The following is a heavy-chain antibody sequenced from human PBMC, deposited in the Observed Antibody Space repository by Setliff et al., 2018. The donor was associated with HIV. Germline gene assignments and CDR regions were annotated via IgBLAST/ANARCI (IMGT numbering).Heavy chain of an antibody. CDR1: GGTFSTYV. D-gene: IGHD4-4*01. Sequence: ASVKVSCKTSGGTFSTYVITWVRQAPGPGLEWMGGMLPILGMGDFAQKFQGRVTITADASTRTAYMELSSLTSDDTAVYYCAGSAHSYSYMGYYYHTMDVWGQGTTVTVSS. V-gene: IGHV1-69*10. CDR2: MLPILGMG. CDR3: AGSAHSYSYMGYYYHTMDV. J-gene: IGHJ6*02.